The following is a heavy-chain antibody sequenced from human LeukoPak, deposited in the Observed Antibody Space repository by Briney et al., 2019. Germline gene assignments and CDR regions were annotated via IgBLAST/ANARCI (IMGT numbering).Heavy chain of an antibody. CDR1: GFTFSRYA. V-gene: IGHV3-23*01. CDR2: ISGSGSGGST. CDR3: AKTGGGTTD. D-gene: IGHD2/OR15-2a*01. Sequence: GGSLRLSCAASGFTFSRYAMSWVRQAPGKGLEWVSGISGSGSGGSTYYADSVKGRFTISRDNSKNTLYVQMNSLRAEDTAVYYCAKTGGGTTDWGQGTMVSVSS. J-gene: IGHJ3*01.